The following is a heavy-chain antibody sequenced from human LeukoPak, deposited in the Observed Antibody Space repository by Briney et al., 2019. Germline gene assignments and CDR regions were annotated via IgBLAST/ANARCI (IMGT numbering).Heavy chain of an antibody. CDR3: ARDRGDYGVPDY. CDR2: IYTSGNT. J-gene: IGHJ4*02. D-gene: IGHD4-17*01. CDR1: GGSISSYY. Sequence: ASETLSLTCTVSGGSISSYYWSWIRQPAGKGLGWIGRIYTSGNTNYNPSLKSRVTMSVDTSKNQFSLRLSSVTAADTAVYYCARDRGDYGVPDYWGQGTLVTVSS. V-gene: IGHV4-4*07.